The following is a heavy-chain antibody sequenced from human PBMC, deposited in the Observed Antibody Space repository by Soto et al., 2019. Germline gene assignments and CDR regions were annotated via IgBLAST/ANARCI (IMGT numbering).Heavy chain of an antibody. CDR2: IYPGDSDT. CDR1: GYSFTSYW. V-gene: IGHV5-51*01. D-gene: IGHD5-12*01. Sequence: GESLKISCKGSGYSFTSYWIGWVRQMPGKGLEWMGIIYPGDSDTRYSPSFHGQVPISADKSISTAYLQWSSLKASYTAMYYCALVGGYSGYDLWGAFDTWGQGTMVTVSS. J-gene: IGHJ3*02. CDR3: ALVGGYSGYDLWGAFDT.